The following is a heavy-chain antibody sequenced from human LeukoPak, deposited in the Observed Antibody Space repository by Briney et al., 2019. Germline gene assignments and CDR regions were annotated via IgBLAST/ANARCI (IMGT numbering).Heavy chain of an antibody. CDR2: INPNSGGT. CDR3: ARDRVAGTYCFDY. CDR1: GYSFTGYY. Sequence: ASVKVSCKASGYSFTGYYIHWVRQAPGQGLEWMGWINPNSGGTNFAQNFQGRVTMTRDTSISTAYMEVSRLRSDDTAVYYCARDRVAGTYCFDYWGQGTLVTVSS. D-gene: IGHD6-19*01. V-gene: IGHV1-2*02. J-gene: IGHJ4*02.